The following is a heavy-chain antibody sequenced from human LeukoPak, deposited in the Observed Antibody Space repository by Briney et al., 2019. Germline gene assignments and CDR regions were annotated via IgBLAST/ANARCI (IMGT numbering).Heavy chain of an antibody. CDR3: AKVDLSAVYD. CDR2: ISGSSGST. V-gene: IGHV3-23*01. Sequence: GGSLRLSCAASGFTFGSSVMTWVRQAPGKGLDWVSAISGSSGSTYYADSVNGRFTISKDNSKNTLYLQMNSLRAEDTALYFCAKVDLSAVYDWGQGTLVTVSS. D-gene: IGHD5/OR15-5a*01. J-gene: IGHJ4*02. CDR1: GFTFGSSV.